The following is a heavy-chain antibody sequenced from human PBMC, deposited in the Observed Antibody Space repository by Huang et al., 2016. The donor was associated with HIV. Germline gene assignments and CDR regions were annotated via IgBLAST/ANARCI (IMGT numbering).Heavy chain of an antibody. CDR3: ASGASYEMWTPDYSGWHYSMDV. Sequence: QVHLVPSGAEVKKPGSSVRVSCTASGGSFKISGISWVRQAPGQGLEWLGGIHPSVWIANYAQKMSDRVTMTASESTTTVYMDLTSLRAEDTAVYSCASGASYEMWTPDYSGWHYSMDVWGEGTTVTVSS. V-gene: IGHV1-69*10. D-gene: IGHD5-12*01. CDR1: GGSFKISG. CDR2: IHPSVWIA. J-gene: IGHJ6*03.